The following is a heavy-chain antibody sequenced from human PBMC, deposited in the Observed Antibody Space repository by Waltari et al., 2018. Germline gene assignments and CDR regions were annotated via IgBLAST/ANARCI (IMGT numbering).Heavy chain of an antibody. CDR3: ARGDVSFKFDP. CDR1: GLTVTTYW. Sequence: EVQLAESGGGLVQPGGSRRLSCAASGLTVTTYWMNWVRQAPGKGREWGVNVNQERRGKCDVDSVSGRFSISRDNAKNPLSLQMTSLRAADTAVYYCARGDVSFKFDPWGQGTLVTVAA. J-gene: IGHJ5*02. V-gene: IGHV3-7*04. CDR2: VNQERRGK.